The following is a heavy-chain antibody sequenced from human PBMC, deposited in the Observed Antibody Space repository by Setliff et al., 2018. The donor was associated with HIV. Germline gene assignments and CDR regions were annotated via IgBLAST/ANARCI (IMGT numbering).Heavy chain of an antibody. V-gene: IGHV1-46*01. CDR1: GGSGGTFSSNT. CDR3: ARDLRQVDTTGRSYYYYYMDV. CDR2: INPNGGTT. D-gene: IGHD5-18*01. J-gene: IGHJ6*03. Sequence: GASVKVSCKASGGSGGTFSSNTISWVRQAPGQGLEWMGVINPNGGTTNYAQKVQDRVTMTRDTSTSTVYMELSSLRSEDTAVYFCARDLRQVDTTGRSYYYYYMDVWGIGTTVTVSS.